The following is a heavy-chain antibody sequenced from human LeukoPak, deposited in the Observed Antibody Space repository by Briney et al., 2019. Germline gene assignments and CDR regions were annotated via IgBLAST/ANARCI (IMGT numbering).Heavy chain of an antibody. J-gene: IGHJ4*02. CDR3: ARDPRYCSGGSCYPPDDY. V-gene: IGHV1-3*01. CDR1: GYTFTSYA. D-gene: IGHD2-15*01. Sequence: ASVKVSCKASGYTFTSYAMHWVRQAPGQRLEWMGWINAGNDNTKYSQKFQGRVTITRDTSASTAYMELSSLRSEDTAVYYCARDPRYCSGGSCYPPDDYWGPGTLVTVSS. CDR2: INAGNDNT.